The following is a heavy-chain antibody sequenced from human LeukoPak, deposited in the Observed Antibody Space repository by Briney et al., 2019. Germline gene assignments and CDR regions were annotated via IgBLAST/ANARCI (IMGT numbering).Heavy chain of an antibody. V-gene: IGHV3-21*01. D-gene: IGHD2-2*02. Sequence: PGGSLRLSCAASGFTFSSYSMNWVRQAPGQGLEWVSSISSSSSCIYYADSVKGRFTISRDNAKNSLYLQMNSLRAEDTAVYYCARDYVVPAAIGNLNWFDPWGQGTLVTVSS. J-gene: IGHJ5*02. CDR3: ARDYVVPAAIGNLNWFDP. CDR2: ISSSSSCI. CDR1: GFTFSSYS.